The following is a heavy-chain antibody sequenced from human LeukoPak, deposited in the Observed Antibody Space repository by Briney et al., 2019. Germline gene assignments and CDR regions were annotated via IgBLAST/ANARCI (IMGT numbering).Heavy chain of an antibody. Sequence: SETLSLTCTVSGGSISSSSYYWGWIRQPPGKGLEWLGSIYYSGSTYYNPSLKSRVTISVDTSKNQFSLKLSSVTAADPAVSDCALPAATDAYWGQGTLVTVSS. V-gene: IGHV4-39*01. CDR3: ALPAATDAY. D-gene: IGHD2-2*01. J-gene: IGHJ4*02. CDR2: IYYSGST. CDR1: GGSISSSSYY.